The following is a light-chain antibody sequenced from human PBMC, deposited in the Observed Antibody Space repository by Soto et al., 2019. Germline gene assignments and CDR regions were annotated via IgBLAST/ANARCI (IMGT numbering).Light chain of an antibody. CDR3: QQYAEGTPIT. V-gene: IGKV3-15*01. Sequence: EILMTQSPASLSGSPGDTATLYCRPSHSLNTDLAWYQQKPGQAPRLLLYGASTRATGVPPRFSGSGSGTDFTLTISRLESDDFALYYCQQYAEGTPITFGKGTRLEIK. J-gene: IGKJ5*01. CDR2: GAS. CDR1: HSLNTD.